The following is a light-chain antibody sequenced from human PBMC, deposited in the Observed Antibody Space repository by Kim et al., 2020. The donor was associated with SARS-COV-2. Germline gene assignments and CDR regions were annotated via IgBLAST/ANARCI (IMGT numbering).Light chain of an antibody. Sequence: AIRMTQSPSSFSASTGDRVTITCRASQGISSYLAWYQQKPGKAPKLLIYVASTLQSGVPSRFSGSGSGTDFTLTISCLQSEDFATYYCQQYYSYPLYTFGQGTKLEIK. V-gene: IGKV1-8*01. J-gene: IGKJ2*01. CDR2: VAS. CDR3: QQYYSYPLYT. CDR1: QGISSY.